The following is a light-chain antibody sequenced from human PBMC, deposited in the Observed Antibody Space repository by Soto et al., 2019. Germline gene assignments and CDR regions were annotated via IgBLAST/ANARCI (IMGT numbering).Light chain of an antibody. CDR1: SSNIGSGYN. CDR3: QSYDTGLVV. CDR2: DNN. V-gene: IGLV1-40*01. J-gene: IGLJ2*01. Sequence: QSVLTQPPSVSGAPGQRVTISCTGSSSNIGSGYNVHWYQQLPGTAPKLLIYDNNNRPSGVPDRFSSSKSGTSASLAITGLQGADEADYYCQSYDTGLVVFGGGTKLTVL.